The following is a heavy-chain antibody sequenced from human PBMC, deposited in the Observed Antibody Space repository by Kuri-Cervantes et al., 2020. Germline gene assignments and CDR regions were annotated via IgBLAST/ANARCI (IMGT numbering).Heavy chain of an antibody. D-gene: IGHD5-12*01. CDR1: GYTFTSYA. V-gene: IGHV1-3*02. CDR2: SNAGNGNT. Sequence: ASVKVSCKASGYTFTSYAMHWVRQAPGQRLEWMGWSNAGNGNTKYSQEFQGRVTITRDTSASTAYMELSSLRAEDTAVYYCAKDPGPNSGYDGAQIDYWGQGTLVTVSS. J-gene: IGHJ4*02. CDR3: AKDPGPNSGYDGAQIDY.